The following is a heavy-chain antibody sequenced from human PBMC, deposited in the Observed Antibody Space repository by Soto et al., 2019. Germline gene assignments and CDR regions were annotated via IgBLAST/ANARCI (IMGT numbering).Heavy chain of an antibody. Sequence: SETLSLTCSVSGGSVSSGSYYWSWIRQPPGKGLEWIGYIYYSGSTNYNPSLKSRVTISVDTSKNQFSLKLSSVTAADTAVYYCARDWNYYDSSGPDAFDIWGQGTMVTVSS. CDR2: IYYSGST. V-gene: IGHV4-61*01. CDR1: GGSVSSGSYY. D-gene: IGHD3-22*01. J-gene: IGHJ3*02. CDR3: ARDWNYYDSSGPDAFDI.